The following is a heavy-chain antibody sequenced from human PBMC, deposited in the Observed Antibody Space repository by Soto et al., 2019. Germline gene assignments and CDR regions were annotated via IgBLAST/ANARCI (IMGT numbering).Heavy chain of an antibody. CDR2: INHSGST. Sequence: XATLSLPCAVCGGSFSGYYGSWIRQPPGKGLEWIGEINHSGSTNYNPSLKSRVTISVDTSKNQFSLKLSSVTAADTAVYYCARGLRITMVRGVINSYYFDYWGQGTLVTV. CDR1: GGSFSGYY. V-gene: IGHV4-34*01. CDR3: ARGLRITMVRGVINSYYFDY. D-gene: IGHD3-10*01. J-gene: IGHJ4*02.